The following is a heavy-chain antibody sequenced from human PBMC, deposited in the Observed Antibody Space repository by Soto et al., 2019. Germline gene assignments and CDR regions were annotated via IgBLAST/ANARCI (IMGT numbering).Heavy chain of an antibody. Sequence: EVQVLESGGGLVQPGGSLRLSCAATGFTFSDFAMSWVRQAPGKGLEWVSRIYGGGNGPHYADSVKGRVTISRDNSKNTMKLQMNSRRAEDTAVYYCAKMEGMDPWAYSFDYWGQGTLVTVSS. CDR3: AKMEGMDPWAYSFDY. J-gene: IGHJ4*02. D-gene: IGHD2-2*03. CDR2: IYGGGNGP. V-gene: IGHV3-23*01. CDR1: GFTFSDFA.